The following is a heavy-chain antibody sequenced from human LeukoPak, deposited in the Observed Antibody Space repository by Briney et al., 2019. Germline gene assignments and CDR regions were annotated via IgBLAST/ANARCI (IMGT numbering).Heavy chain of an antibody. J-gene: IGHJ3*02. CDR1: GYSFTSYW. CDR2: IYPGDSDT. Sequence: GEPLKISCKGSGYSFTSYWIGWVRQMPGKGLEWMGIIYPGDSDTRYSPSFQGQVTISADKSISTAYLQWSSLKASDTAMYYCARADLDSSGADDAFDIWGQGTMVTVSS. D-gene: IGHD3-22*01. CDR3: ARADLDSSGADDAFDI. V-gene: IGHV5-51*01.